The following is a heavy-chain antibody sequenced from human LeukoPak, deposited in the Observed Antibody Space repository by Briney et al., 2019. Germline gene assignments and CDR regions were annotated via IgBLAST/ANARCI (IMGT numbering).Heavy chain of an antibody. CDR3: ARGRRNYFDY. CDR2: INPSGGST. V-gene: IGHV1-46*01. Sequence: ASVTVSCTASGGTFSSYAISWVRQAPGQGLEWMGIINPSGGSTSYAQKFQGRVAMTRDTSTSTVYMELSSLRSEDTAVYYCARGRRNYFDYWGQGTLVTVSS. CDR1: GGTFSSYA. J-gene: IGHJ4*02. D-gene: IGHD1-14*01.